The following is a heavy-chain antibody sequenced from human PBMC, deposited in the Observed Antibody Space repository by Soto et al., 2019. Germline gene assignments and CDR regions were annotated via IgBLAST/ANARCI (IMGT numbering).Heavy chain of an antibody. Sequence: QVPLQESGPGLVKPSQTLSLTCNVSGGSISGGRYYWNWIRQHPGKGLEWIGNSSDNGITYYNPSLKSRVIMSEDPSKNQFSLRLSSVTAADTAVSYCTRDRGFGMDVWGQGTTVTVSS. CDR2: SSDNGIT. CDR1: GGSISGGRYY. CDR3: TRDRGFGMDV. J-gene: IGHJ6*02. V-gene: IGHV4-31*03.